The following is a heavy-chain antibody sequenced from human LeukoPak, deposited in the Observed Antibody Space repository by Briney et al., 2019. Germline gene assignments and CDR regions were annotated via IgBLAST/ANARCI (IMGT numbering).Heavy chain of an antibody. CDR3: ARDPVLRYFDWLPNYCYYYMDV. CDR2: IIPIFGTA. D-gene: IGHD3-9*01. Sequence: SVKVSCKASGGTFSSYAISWVRQAPGQGLEWMGGIIPIFGTANYAQKFQGRVTITADKSTSTAYMELSSLRSEDTAVYYCARDPVLRYFDWLPNYCYYYMDVWGKGTTVTISS. CDR1: GGTFSSYA. V-gene: IGHV1-69*06. J-gene: IGHJ6*03.